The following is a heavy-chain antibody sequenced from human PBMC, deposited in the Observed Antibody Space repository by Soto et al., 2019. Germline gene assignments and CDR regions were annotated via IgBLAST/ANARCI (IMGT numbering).Heavy chain of an antibody. CDR1: GGTFRTAA. CDR3: ARDIDRPQLGGNYYSILDV. Sequence: QVQLEQSGAEVKKPGASGKVSCKASGGTFRTAAVSWVRQAPGQGLEWMGGIMPVFRTPDYAQKFHGRVTSTADESTIAAYMELSGLRSDDTAVYYCARDIDRPQLGGNYYSILDVWCQGTKITVSS. D-gene: IGHD3-10*01. CDR2: IMPVFRTP. J-gene: IGHJ6*02. V-gene: IGHV1-69*12.